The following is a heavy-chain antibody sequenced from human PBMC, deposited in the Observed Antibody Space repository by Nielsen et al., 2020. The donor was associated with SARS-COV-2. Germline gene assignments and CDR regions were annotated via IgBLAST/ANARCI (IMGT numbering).Heavy chain of an antibody. CDR1: GFTFSSYW. J-gene: IGHJ3*02. CDR2: IKQDGSEK. Sequence: GESLKISCAASGFTFSSYWMSWVRQAPGKGLEWVANIKQDGSEKYYVDSVKGRFTISRDNAKNSLYLQMNSLRAEDTAVYYCAKGWEGEAFDIWGQGTMVTVSS. V-gene: IGHV3-7*03. D-gene: IGHD1-26*01. CDR3: AKGWEGEAFDI.